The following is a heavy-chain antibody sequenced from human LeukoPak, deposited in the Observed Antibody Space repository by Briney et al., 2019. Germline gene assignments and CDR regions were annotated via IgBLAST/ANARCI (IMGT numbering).Heavy chain of an antibody. V-gene: IGHV1-8*03. CDR2: MNPNSGNT. J-gene: IGHJ6*03. CDR1: GYTFTSYD. CDR3: ARGRFGVVLYYYYMDV. D-gene: IGHD3-3*01. Sequence: ASVKVSCKASGYTFTSYDINWVRQATGQGLEWMGWMNPNSGNTGYALKFQGRVTITRNTSISTAYMELSSLRSEDTAVYYCARGRFGVVLYYYYMDVWGKGTTVTVSS.